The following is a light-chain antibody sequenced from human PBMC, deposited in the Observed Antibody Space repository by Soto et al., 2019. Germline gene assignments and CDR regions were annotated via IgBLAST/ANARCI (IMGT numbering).Light chain of an antibody. CDR3: QQRSNWPLT. J-gene: IGKJ4*02. V-gene: IGKV3-11*01. Sequence: EVVLTQSPATLSLSPGERATLSCRARAKVSSYLAWYQQKAGQAPRLLIYDASNRATGIPARFSGSGSGTDFTLTISSLEPEDFAVYYCQQRSNWPLTFGGGTKVEIK. CDR1: AKVSSY. CDR2: DAS.